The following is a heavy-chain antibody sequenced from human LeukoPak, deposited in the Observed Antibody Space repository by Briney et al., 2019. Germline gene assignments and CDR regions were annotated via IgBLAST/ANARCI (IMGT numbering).Heavy chain of an antibody. Sequence: PGGSLRLSCAASGFTFSSYGMHWVRQAPGKGLEWVAVILSDGSKEFYTDSVKGRFTISRDNSKNTLYLQMNSLRAEDTAVYYCAKAPGSGSDAFDIWGQGTMVTVSS. V-gene: IGHV3-33*08. J-gene: IGHJ3*02. D-gene: IGHD3-3*01. CDR3: AKAPGSGSDAFDI. CDR2: ILSDGSKE. CDR1: GFTFSSYG.